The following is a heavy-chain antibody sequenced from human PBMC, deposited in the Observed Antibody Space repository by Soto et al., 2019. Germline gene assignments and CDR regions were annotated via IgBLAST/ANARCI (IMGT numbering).Heavy chain of an antibody. CDR2: IYDSGST. Sequence: PSETLSLTCTVSGGFISSYYWSWIRQPSGKGLEWIGYIYDSGSTTYHPSLKSRVTISVDTSKNQFSLNLTSVTAADTAVYYCARLGGYYQAFDQWGQGSLVTVS. CDR1: GGFISSYY. J-gene: IGHJ4*02. D-gene: IGHD3-22*01. V-gene: IGHV4-59*08. CDR3: ARLGGYYQAFDQ.